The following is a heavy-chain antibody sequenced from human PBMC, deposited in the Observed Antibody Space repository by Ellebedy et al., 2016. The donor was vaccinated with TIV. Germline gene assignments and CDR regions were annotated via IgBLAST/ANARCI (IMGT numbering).Heavy chain of an antibody. CDR2: ITESGGNT. CDR1: GLTFSSHA. CDR3: ARDPVGVGPAFDV. Sequence: PGGSLRLSCAASGLTFSSHAMSWVRQAPGKGLEWVSSITESGGNTYYADSVKGRLTIPRDNSKDTLYLQMNSLKAEDTAIYYCARDPVGVGPAFDVWGQGTMVTVSS. J-gene: IGHJ3*01. V-gene: IGHV3-23*01. D-gene: IGHD4-23*01.